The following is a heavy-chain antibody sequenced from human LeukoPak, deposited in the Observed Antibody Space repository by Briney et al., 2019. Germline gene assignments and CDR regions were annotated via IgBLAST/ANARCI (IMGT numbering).Heavy chain of an antibody. CDR3: VSGRFDP. Sequence: PGGSLRLSCAASGFTFSTSWMSWVRQVPGKGLEWVANIKKDGSETYYVDSVKGRFTISRDNAKNSLYLQMNSLRAEDTAMYYCVSGRFDPWGQGTLVTVSS. CDR2: IKKDGSET. CDR1: GFTFSTSW. J-gene: IGHJ5*02. V-gene: IGHV3-7*03.